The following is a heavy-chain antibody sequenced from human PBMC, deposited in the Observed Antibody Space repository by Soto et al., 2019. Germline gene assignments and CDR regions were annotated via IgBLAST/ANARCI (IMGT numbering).Heavy chain of an antibody. CDR2: IFWRGEGT. CDR1: GFFFGDYY. V-gene: IGHV3-11*01. D-gene: IGHD2-15*01. CDR3: ARVRGSGGGTHWYGYYFDY. Sequence: QVQLVESGGGLVTPAGSLRLSCAASGFFFGDYYMSWFRQAPGKGLEWVSNIFWRGEGTQYADSVQGRFTISRDNAKNSLYLYMTSLRAEDTAVYYCARVRGSGGGTHWYGYYFDYWDQGTQVIVSS. J-gene: IGHJ4*02.